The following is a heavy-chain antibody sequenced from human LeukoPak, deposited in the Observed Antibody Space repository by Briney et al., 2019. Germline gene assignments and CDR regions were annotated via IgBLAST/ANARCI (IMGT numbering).Heavy chain of an antibody. CDR2: IIPIFGTA. D-gene: IGHD1-26*01. CDR1: GGTFSSYA. CDR3: ARGMGTTLHYYYGMDV. J-gene: IGHJ6*02. V-gene: IGHV1-69*13. Sequence: SVKVSCKASGGTFSSYAISWVRQAPGQGLEWMGRIIPIFGTANYAQKFQGRVTITADESTSTAYMELSSLRSKDTAVYYCARGMGTTLHYYYGMDVWGQGTTVTVSS.